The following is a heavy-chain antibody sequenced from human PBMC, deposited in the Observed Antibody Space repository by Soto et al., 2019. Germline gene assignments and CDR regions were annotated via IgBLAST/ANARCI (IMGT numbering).Heavy chain of an antibody. Sequence: QVQLVESGGGVVQPGRSLRLSCAASGFTFSSYGMHWVRQAPGKGLEWVAVIWYDGRNKFYADSVKGRFTISRDNSENTLYLQMNSLRAEDTAVYYCARVTDSSGWYWAFDIWGQGTMVTVSS. CDR3: ARVTDSSGWYWAFDI. CDR2: IWYDGRNK. J-gene: IGHJ3*02. CDR1: GFTFSSYG. V-gene: IGHV3-33*01. D-gene: IGHD6-19*01.